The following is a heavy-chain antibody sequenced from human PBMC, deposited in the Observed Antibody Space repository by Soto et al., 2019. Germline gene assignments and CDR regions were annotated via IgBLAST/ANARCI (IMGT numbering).Heavy chain of an antibody. J-gene: IGHJ3*02. CDR3: AKHRDYDFWSGYLRDAFDI. CDR2: ISGSGGST. CDR1: GFTFSSYA. D-gene: IGHD3-3*01. V-gene: IGHV3-23*01. Sequence: GGSLRLSCAASGFTFSSYAMSWVRQAPGKGLEWVSAISGSGGSTYYADSVKGRFTISRDNSKNTLYLQMNSLRAEDTAVYYCAKHRDYDFWSGYLRDAFDIWGQGTMVTVSS.